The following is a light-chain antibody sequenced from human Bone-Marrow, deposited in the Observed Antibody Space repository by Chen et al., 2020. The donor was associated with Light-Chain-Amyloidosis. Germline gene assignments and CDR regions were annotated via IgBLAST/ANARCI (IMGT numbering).Light chain of an antibody. J-gene: IGKJ1*01. CDR2: DAS. CDR3: QEYDDAPWT. CDR1: QDIGNY. V-gene: IGKV1-27*01. Sequence: IQITQSPSSLSASVGDRVTVTCRASQDIGNYLAWYHQKPGTVPKLLVYDASDLESGVPSRFSASGSGADFTLTISSLQAEDVGTYYCQEYDDAPWTFGQGTKVEIK.